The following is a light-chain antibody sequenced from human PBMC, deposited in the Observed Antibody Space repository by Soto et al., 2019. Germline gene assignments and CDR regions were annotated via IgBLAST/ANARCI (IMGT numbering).Light chain of an antibody. Sequence: EIVLMQSPGTLSLSPGERATLSYRASQSVSSTYLAWYQQKPGQAPRLLIYGASSRATGIPDRFSGSGSGTDFTLTISRLEPEDFAVYYYQQYDNSLYTFGQGTKVDIK. CDR3: QQYDNSLYT. J-gene: IGKJ2*01. CDR1: QSVSSTY. V-gene: IGKV3-20*01. CDR2: GAS.